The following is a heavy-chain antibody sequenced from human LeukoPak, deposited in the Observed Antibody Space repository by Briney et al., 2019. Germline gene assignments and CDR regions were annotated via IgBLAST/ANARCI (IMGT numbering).Heavy chain of an antibody. CDR1: GFTFSSYS. D-gene: IGHD4-17*01. CDR3: ARGPTDYGDYLM. Sequence: GGSLRLSCAASGFTFSSYSMNWVRQAPGKGLEWVSSISSSSSYIYYADSVKGRFTISRDNAKNSLYLQMNSLRAEDTAVYYCARGPTDYGDYLMWGQGTLVTVSS. J-gene: IGHJ4*02. V-gene: IGHV3-21*01. CDR2: ISSSSSYI.